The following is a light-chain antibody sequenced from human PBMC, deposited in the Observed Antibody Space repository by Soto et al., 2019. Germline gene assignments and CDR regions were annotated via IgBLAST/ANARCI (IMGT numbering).Light chain of an antibody. V-gene: IGKV3-15*01. Sequence: EIVMTQSPCTLSVSTGERATLSCRASQSVSSNLAWYQQKPGQASRLLIYGASTRATGIPARFSGSGSGTEFTLTISSLQSEDFAVYYCQQYNNWTPCTFGQGTKVDIK. CDR1: QSVSSN. CDR3: QQYNNWTPCT. CDR2: GAS. J-gene: IGKJ1*01.